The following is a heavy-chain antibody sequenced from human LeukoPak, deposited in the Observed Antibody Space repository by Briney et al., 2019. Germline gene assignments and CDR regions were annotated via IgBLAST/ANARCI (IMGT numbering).Heavy chain of an antibody. CDR3: ARVRLPPYYYYFYYMDV. Sequence: SSETLSLTCTVSGGSISTSNYYWGWIRQPPGKGLEWIGNIFYSGSTYYGPSLKSRLTISLDTSRNQFSLKVTSVTAADTAVYYCARVRLPPYYYYFYYMDVWGTGTTVTVSS. J-gene: IGHJ6*03. V-gene: IGHV4-39*07. CDR2: IFYSGST. D-gene: IGHD5-18*01. CDR1: GGSISTSNYY.